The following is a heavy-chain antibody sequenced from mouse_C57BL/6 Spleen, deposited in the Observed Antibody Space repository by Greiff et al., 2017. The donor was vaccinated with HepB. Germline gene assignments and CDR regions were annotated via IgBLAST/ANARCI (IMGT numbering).Heavy chain of an antibody. CDR2: IWRGGST. D-gene: IGHD2-5*01. CDR3: AKNRAYYSNYGYFDV. J-gene: IGHJ1*03. CDR1: GFSLTSYG. V-gene: IGHV2-5*01. Sequence: VKLMESGPGLVQPSQSLSITCTVSGFSLTSYGVHWVRQSPGKGLEWLGVIWRGGSTDYNAAFMSRLSITKDNSKSQVFFKMNSLQADDTAIYYCAKNRAYYSNYGYFDVWGTGTTVTVSS.